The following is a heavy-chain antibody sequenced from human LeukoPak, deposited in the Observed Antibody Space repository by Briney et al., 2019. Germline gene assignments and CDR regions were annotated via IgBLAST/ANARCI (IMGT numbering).Heavy chain of an antibody. V-gene: IGHV1-2*02. D-gene: IGHD3-22*01. CDR1: GYSFTGYY. CDR2: INPNSGDT. J-gene: IGHJ3*02. CDR3: AREVLYYYDSSGADAFAI. Sequence: ASVKVSCKASGYSFTGYYMHWVRQAPGQGLEWMGWINPNSGDTKYAQKFQGRVTMTRDTSISTAYMELSRLRSDDTAVYYCAREVLYYYDSSGADAFAIWGQGTMVTVSS.